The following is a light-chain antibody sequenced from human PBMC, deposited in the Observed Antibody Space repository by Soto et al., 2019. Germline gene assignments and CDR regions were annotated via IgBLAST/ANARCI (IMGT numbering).Light chain of an antibody. V-gene: IGKV1-27*01. CDR2: GAS. CDR3: QNYNGAPYT. J-gene: IGKJ3*01. CDR1: QGIRNA. Sequence: DTQMTQSPSSLSASIGDRVTITCRASQGIRNAVAWYQHKPGKVPNLLSYGASTLQSGVPSRFSGSGTETDFTLTITSLQPEDVATYYCQNYNGAPYTFGPGTKVDIK.